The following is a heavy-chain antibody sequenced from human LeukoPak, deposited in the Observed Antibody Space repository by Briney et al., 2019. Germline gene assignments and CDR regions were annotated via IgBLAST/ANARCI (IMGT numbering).Heavy chain of an antibody. CDR1: GFTFSSYT. CDR2: ISRSSSTI. D-gene: IGHD5-18*01. J-gene: IGHJ3*02. CDR3: ARGVGHSYGVTGAGAFDI. Sequence: PGGSLRLSCAASGFTFSSYTMNWVRQAPGKGLEWVSYISRSSSTIYDADSVKGRFTISRDNAKNSLYLQMNSLRDEDTAVYYCARGVGHSYGVTGAGAFDIWGQGTMVTVSS. V-gene: IGHV3-48*02.